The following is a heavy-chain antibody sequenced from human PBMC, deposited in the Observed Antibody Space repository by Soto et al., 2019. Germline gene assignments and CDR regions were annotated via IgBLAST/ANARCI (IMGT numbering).Heavy chain of an antibody. CDR1: GGSISSGGYY. CDR3: AREGWDYGDYYYYGMDV. CDR2: IYYSGST. D-gene: IGHD4-17*01. Sequence: QVQLQESGPGLVKPSQTLSLTCTVSGGSISSGGYYWSWIRQHPGKGLEWIAYIYYSGSTYYNPSLKSRVTISVDTSKNQFSLKLSSVTAADTAVYYCAREGWDYGDYYYYGMDVWGQGTTVTVSS. V-gene: IGHV4-31*03. J-gene: IGHJ6*02.